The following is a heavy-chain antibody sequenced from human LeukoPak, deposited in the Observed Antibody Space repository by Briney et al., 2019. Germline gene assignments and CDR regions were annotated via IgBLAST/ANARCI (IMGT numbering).Heavy chain of an antibody. CDR3: ARWLQLRPDAFDI. V-gene: IGHV4-59*01. CDR1: GGSISSYY. D-gene: IGHD5-24*01. J-gene: IGHJ3*02. CDR2: IYYSGST. Sequence: PSETLSLTCTVSGGSISSYYWSWLRQPPGKGLEGIGYIYYSGSTNYNPSLKSRVTISVDTSKNQFSLKLSSVTAADTAVYYCARWLQLRPDAFDIWGQGTMVTVSS.